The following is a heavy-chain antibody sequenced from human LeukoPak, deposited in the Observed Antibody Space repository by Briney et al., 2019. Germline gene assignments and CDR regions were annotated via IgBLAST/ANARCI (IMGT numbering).Heavy chain of an antibody. CDR1: GFTFSSYS. CDR3: ARDDIVVVPAAASAEYFQH. CDR2: ISSSSSYI. J-gene: IGHJ1*01. D-gene: IGHD2-2*01. Sequence: GGSLRLSCAASGFTFSSYSMNWVRQAPGKGLEWVSSISSSSSYIYYADSVTGRFTISRDNAKNSLYLQMNSLRAEDTAVYYCARDDIVVVPAAASAEYFQHWGQGTLVTVSS. V-gene: IGHV3-21*01.